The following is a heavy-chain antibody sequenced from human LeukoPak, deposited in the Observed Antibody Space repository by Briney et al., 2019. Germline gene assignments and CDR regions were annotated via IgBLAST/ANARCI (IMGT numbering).Heavy chain of an antibody. D-gene: IGHD3-10*01. V-gene: IGHV1-18*01. CDR1: GYTFTSYG. CDR2: ISAYNGNT. J-gene: IGHJ5*02. CDR3: ARVRGHYYGSGSYYSGGRNWFDP. Sequence: ASVKVSCKASGYTFTSYGIGWVRQAPGQGLEWMGWISAYNGNTNYAQKLQGRVTMTTDTSTSTAYMELRSLRSDDTAVYYCARVRGHYYGSGSYYSGGRNWFDPWGQGTLVTVSS.